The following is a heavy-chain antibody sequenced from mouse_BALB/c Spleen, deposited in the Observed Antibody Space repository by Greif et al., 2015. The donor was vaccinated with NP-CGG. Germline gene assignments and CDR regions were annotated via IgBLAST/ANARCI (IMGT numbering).Heavy chain of an antibody. CDR3: ARDYDYWYFDV. CDR1: GYTITSYW. V-gene: IGHV1-7*01. D-gene: IGHD2-4*01. CDR2: INPSTGYT. Sequence: QVQLQQSGAELAKPGASVKMSCKASGYTITSYWMHWVKQRPGQGLEWIGYINPSTGYTKYNQKFKDKATLTADKSSSTAYMQLSSLTSEDSAVYYCARDYDYWYFDVWGAGTTVTVSS. J-gene: IGHJ1*01.